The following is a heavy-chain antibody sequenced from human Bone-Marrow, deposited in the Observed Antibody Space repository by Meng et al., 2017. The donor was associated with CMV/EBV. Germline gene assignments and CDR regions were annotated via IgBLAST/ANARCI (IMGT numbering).Heavy chain of an antibody. CDR2: IKSKTDGGTT. V-gene: IGHV3-15*01. Sequence: FTFSNAWMSWVRQAPGKGLEWVGRIKSKTDGGTTDYAATVKGRFTISRDDSKNTLYLQMNSLKTEDTAVYYCTTDFLITIFGVVVDYWGQGTLVTVSS. J-gene: IGHJ4*02. CDR1: FTFSNAW. D-gene: IGHD3-3*01. CDR3: TTDFLITIFGVVVDY.